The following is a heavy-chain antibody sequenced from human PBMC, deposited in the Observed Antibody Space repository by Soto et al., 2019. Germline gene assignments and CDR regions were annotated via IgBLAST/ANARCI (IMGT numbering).Heavy chain of an antibody. D-gene: IGHD1-26*01. CDR1: GFTFTGHY. CDR2: INPNSGGT. V-gene: IGHV1-2*02. CDR3: AKSGSSFRPSLGYFDY. Sequence: ASVKVSCKASGFTFTGHYIHWVRQAPGQGLEWMGWINPNSGGTSYAQKFQGRVTMTRDTSITTAYMELSRLSSDDTAVYYCAKSGSSFRPSLGYFDYWGQGTLVTVSS. J-gene: IGHJ4*02.